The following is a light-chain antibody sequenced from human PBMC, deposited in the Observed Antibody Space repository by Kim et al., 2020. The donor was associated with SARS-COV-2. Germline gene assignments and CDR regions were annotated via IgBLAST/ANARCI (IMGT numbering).Light chain of an antibody. CDR1: SSNIERNY. V-gene: IGLV1-47*01. J-gene: IGLJ3*02. CDR3: AAWDDSLSGRV. CDR2: RSN. Sequence: GQRFTISCSGSSSNIERNYVYWYQQVPGTAPKVLIYRSNQRPSGVPDRFSGSKSGTSASLAISGLRSEDEADYYCAAWDDSLSGRVFGGGTKLTVL.